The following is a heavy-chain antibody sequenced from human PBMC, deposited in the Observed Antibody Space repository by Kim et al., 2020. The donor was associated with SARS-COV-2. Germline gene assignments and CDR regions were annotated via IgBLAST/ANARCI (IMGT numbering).Heavy chain of an antibody. CDR2: INPNSGGT. CDR1: GYTFTGYY. J-gene: IGHJ3*02. V-gene: IGHV1-2*02. Sequence: ASVKVSCKASGYTFTGYYMHWVRQAPGQGLEWMGWINPNSGGTNYAQKFQGRVTMTRDTSISTAYMELSRLRSDDTAVYYCARVLAQYYYDSRPNAFDIWGQGTMVTVSS. CDR3: ARVLAQYYYDSRPNAFDI. D-gene: IGHD3-22*01.